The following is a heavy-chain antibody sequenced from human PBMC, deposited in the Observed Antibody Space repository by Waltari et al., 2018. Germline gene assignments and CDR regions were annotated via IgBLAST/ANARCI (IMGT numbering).Heavy chain of an antibody. CDR3: ARDWVVGATNHYYGMDV. Sequence: EVHLVEFGGGLVQPGGSLRLSCGASGFTFNTYWMSWVRQAPGKGLEWVANIKQDENAKSYVDSVKGRFTISRDNSKNTLYLQMNSLRAEDTAVYYCARDWVVGATNHYYGMDVWGQGTTVTVSS. J-gene: IGHJ6*02. V-gene: IGHV3-7*01. CDR1: GFTFNTYW. CDR2: IKQDENAK. D-gene: IGHD1-26*01.